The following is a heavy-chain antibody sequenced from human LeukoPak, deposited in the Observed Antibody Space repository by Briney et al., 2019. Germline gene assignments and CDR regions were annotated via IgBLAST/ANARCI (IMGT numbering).Heavy chain of an antibody. Sequence: SVKVSCKAPGGTFSSYAISWVRQAPGQGLEWMGGIIPIFGTANYAQKFQGRVTITADESASTAYMELSSLRSEDTAVYYCAREDSSGYYCAYWGQGTLVTVSS. CDR1: GGTFSSYA. CDR2: IIPIFGTA. V-gene: IGHV1-69*13. J-gene: IGHJ4*02. D-gene: IGHD3-22*01. CDR3: AREDSSGYYCAY.